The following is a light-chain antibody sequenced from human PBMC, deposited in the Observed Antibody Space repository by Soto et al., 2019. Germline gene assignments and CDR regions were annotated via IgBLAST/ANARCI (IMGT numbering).Light chain of an antibody. V-gene: IGLV2-14*01. CDR1: NTDVGQDKS. Sequence: QSVLAQPGSVSGSRGQSIIISCVGRNTDVGQDKSVSWYQQGPGKAPKLLIFEVTNRPSGASNRFSGSRSGNTASLTISGLQPDDEGDYFCVSYTDTDTLVFGTGTKVTVL. CDR3: VSYTDTDTLV. J-gene: IGLJ1*01. CDR2: EVT.